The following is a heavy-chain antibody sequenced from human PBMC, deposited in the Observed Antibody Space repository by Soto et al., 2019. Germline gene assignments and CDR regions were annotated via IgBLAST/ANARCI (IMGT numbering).Heavy chain of an antibody. D-gene: IGHD5-18*01. CDR1: GFTFSSYG. J-gene: IGHJ4*02. Sequence: QVQLVESGGGVVQPGRSLRLSCAASGFTFSSYGMQWVRQAPGKGLEWVAVISYDGSNKYYADSVKGRFTISRDYSKNTLYLQMNSLRAEDTAVYYCAKDTTAMVTGKLDYWGQGTLVTVSS. V-gene: IGHV3-30*18. CDR3: AKDTTAMVTGKLDY. CDR2: ISYDGSNK.